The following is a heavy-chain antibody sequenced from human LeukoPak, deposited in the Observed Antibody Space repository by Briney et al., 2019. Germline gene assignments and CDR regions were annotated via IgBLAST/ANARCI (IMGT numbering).Heavy chain of an antibody. CDR3: AREKGRYCSGGSCHRYYYMDV. CDR2: INPSGGST. CDR1: GYTFTSYY. J-gene: IGHJ6*03. Sequence: ASVKVSCKASGYTFTSYYMHWVRQAPGQGLEWMGIINPSGGSTSYAQKFQGRVTMTRDTSTSTVYMELSSLRSEDTAVYYCAREKGRYCSGGSCHRYYYMDVWGKGTTVTISS. D-gene: IGHD2-15*01. V-gene: IGHV1-46*01.